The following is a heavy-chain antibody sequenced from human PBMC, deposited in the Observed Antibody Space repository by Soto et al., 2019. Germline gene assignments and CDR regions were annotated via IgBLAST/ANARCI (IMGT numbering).Heavy chain of an antibody. CDR1: GDSVSSHTIA. Sequence: PSQTLSLTCAISGDSVSSHTIAWNWIRKSPSRGLEWLGRTYYWSTWKNDYAESVKSRITVNPDTSNNQFSLQLNSVTPEDTAVYYCISLTSIVAAGRVYEGPHYWGQGTLVTVSS. CDR3: ISLTSIVAAGRVYEGPHY. J-gene: IGHJ4*02. V-gene: IGHV6-1*01. D-gene: IGHD6-13*01. CDR2: TYYWSTWKN.